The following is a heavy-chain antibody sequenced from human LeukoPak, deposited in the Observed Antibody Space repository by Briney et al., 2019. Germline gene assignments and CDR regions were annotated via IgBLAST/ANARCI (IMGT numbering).Heavy chain of an antibody. CDR1: GYSFTSYW. CDR3: ARHGVYDFWSGYYGPLHLYYMDV. Sequence: GESLKISYKGSGYSFTSYWIGWVRQLPGKGLEWMGIIYPGDSDTRYSPSFQGQVTISADKSISTACLQWSSLKASDTAMYYCARHGVYDFWSGYYGPLHLYYMDVWGKGTTVTVSS. D-gene: IGHD3-3*01. V-gene: IGHV5-51*01. J-gene: IGHJ6*03. CDR2: IYPGDSDT.